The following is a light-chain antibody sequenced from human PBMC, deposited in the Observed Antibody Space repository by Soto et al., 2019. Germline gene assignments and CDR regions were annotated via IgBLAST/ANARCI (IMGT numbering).Light chain of an antibody. CDR3: SSFTSSSTLVV. J-gene: IGLJ2*01. CDR1: SSDVGGYNY. V-gene: IGLV2-14*01. Sequence: QSALTQPASVSGSPGQSIIISCTGTSSDVGGYNYVSWYQQHPGKAPKLMIYDVSNRPSGVSNRISGSKSGNTASLTISGLQAEDEADYYCSSFTSSSTLVVFGGGTQLTVL. CDR2: DVS.